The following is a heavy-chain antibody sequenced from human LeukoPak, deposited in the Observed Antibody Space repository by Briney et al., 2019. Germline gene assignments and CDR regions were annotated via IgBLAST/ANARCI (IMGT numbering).Heavy chain of an antibody. V-gene: IGHV5-51*01. CDR2: IYPGDSDT. CDR3: ARHGGDSSGGAFDI. CDR1: GYSFTTFW. J-gene: IGHJ3*02. D-gene: IGHD2-21*02. Sequence: GESLKISCEGSGYSFTTFWIGWVRQMPGKGLEWMGIIYPGDSDTIYRSSFQGQATISADKSISTAYLQWSSLKASDTAMYYCARHGGDSSGGAFDIWGQGTMVIVSS.